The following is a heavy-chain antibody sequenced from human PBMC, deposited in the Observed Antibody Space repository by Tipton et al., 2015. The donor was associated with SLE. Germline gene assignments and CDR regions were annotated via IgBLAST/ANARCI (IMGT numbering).Heavy chain of an antibody. CDR3: TRSLYGSGDLDAFDI. CDR2: IRRKANGGTT. V-gene: IGHV3-49*04. D-gene: IGHD3-10*01. J-gene: IGHJ3*02. CDR1: GFTFGDYL. Sequence: SLRLSCTASGFTFGDYLLTWVRQTPGKGLEWVRFIRRKANGGTTEYAASVKGRLTISRDDSKSVAYLQMNSLKTEDTAMYYCTRSLYGSGDLDAFDIWGQGTMVTVSS.